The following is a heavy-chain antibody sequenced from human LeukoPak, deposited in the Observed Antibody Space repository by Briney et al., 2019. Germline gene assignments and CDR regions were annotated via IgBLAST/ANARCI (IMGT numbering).Heavy chain of an antibody. V-gene: IGHV3-30*02. CDR1: GFSFSRYY. CDR3: AKDRQTITIFGVVNTPRANFDY. Sequence: GSLRLSCAASGFSFSRYYIHWVRQAPGKGLEWVAFIRYDGSNENYPDSVKGRFTISRDNFMSTVYLQMNSLRAEDTAVYYCAKDRQTITIFGVVNTPRANFDYWGQGTLVTVSS. CDR2: IRYDGSNE. J-gene: IGHJ4*02. D-gene: IGHD3-3*01.